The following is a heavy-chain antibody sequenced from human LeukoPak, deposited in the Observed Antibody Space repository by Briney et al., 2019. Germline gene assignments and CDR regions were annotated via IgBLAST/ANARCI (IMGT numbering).Heavy chain of an antibody. D-gene: IGHD3-22*01. J-gene: IGHJ4*02. V-gene: IGHV4-34*01. CDR1: GGSFSGYY. CDR2: INHSGST. Sequence: KPSETLSLTCAVYGGSFSGYYWSWIRQPPGKGLEWIGEINHSGSTNYNPSLKSRVTISVDTSKNQFSLKLSSVTAADTAVYYCARGDYYDSSGYYYFDYWGQGTLVTVSS. CDR3: ARGDYYDSSGYYYFDY.